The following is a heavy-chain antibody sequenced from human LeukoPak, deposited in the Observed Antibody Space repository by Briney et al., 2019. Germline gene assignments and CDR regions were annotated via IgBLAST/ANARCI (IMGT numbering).Heavy chain of an antibody. V-gene: IGHV5-51*01. CDR2: IYPGDSDT. D-gene: IGHD3-3*01. J-gene: IGHJ4*02. Sequence: GESLKISCKGSGYSFTSYWIGWVRQMPGKGLEWMGIIYPGDSDTRYSPSFQGQVTISADKSISTAYLQWSSLKASDTAMYYCAAGSGDFWGGYSPYYFDYWGQGTLVTVSS. CDR1: GYSFTSYW. CDR3: AAGSGDFWGGYSPYYFDY.